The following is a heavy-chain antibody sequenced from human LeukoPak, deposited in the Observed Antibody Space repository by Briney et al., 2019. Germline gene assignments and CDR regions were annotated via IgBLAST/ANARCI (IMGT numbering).Heavy chain of an antibody. D-gene: IGHD3-22*01. CDR2: IYSGGST. CDR1: GFTVSSNY. CDR3: AREMYDSSGYWTTRNYYYGMDV. J-gene: IGHJ6*02. Sequence: GGSLRLSCAASGFTVSSNYMSWVRQAPGKGLEWVSVIYSGGSTYYADSVKGRFTISRHNSKNTLYLQMNSLRAEDTAVYYCAREMYDSSGYWTTRNYYYGMDVWGQGTTVTVSS. V-gene: IGHV3-53*04.